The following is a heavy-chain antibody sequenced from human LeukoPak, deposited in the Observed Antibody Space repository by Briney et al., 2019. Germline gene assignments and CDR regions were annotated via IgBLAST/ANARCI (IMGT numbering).Heavy chain of an antibody. CDR1: GGSISSGSYY. Sequence: SETLSLTCTVSGGSISSGSYYWSWIRQPAGKGLEWIGRIYTSGSTNYNPSLKSRVTISVDTSKNQFSLKLSSVTAADTAVYYCARDVRTGHEIVVVPAAMEGMPWWFDPWGQGTLVTVSS. J-gene: IGHJ5*02. CDR2: IYTSGST. D-gene: IGHD2-2*01. CDR3: ARDVRTGHEIVVVPAAMEGMPWWFDP. V-gene: IGHV4-61*02.